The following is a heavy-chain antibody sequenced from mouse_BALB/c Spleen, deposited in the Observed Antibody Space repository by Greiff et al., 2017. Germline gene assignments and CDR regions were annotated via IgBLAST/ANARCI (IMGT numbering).Heavy chain of an antibody. CDR3: ARDFYRYDVRYFDY. D-gene: IGHD2-14*01. CDR1: GFSLTSYG. J-gene: IGHJ2*01. V-gene: IGHV2-2*02. CDR2: IWSGGST. Sequence: VQLQQSGPGLVQPSQSLSITCTVSGFSLTSYGVHWVRQSPGKGLEWLGVIWSGGSTDYNAAFISRLSISKDNSKSQVFFKMNSLQANDTAIYYCARDFYRYDVRYFDYWGQGTTLTVSS.